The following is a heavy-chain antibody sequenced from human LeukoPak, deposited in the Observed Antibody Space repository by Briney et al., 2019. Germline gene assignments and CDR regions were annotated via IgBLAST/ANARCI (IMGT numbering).Heavy chain of an antibody. D-gene: IGHD6-19*01. CDR2: IVVGSGNT. Sequence: SVKVSCKXSGFTFTSSAMQWVQQARGQRLEWIGWIVVGSGNTNYAQKFQERVTITRDMSTSTGYMELSSLRSEDTAVYYCAAGSGWYSPDYWGQGTLVTVSS. V-gene: IGHV1-58*02. CDR3: AAGSGWYSPDY. CDR1: GFTFTSSA. J-gene: IGHJ4*02.